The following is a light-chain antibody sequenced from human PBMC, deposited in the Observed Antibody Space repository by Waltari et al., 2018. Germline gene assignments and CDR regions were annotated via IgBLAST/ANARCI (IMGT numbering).Light chain of an antibody. V-gene: IGLV2-14*03. CDR1: SSYVGGYNY. CDR2: DVS. CDR3: SSYTSSSTRVV. Sequence: QSALTQPASVSGSPGQSITISCTGTSSYVGGYNYVSCYQQHPGKAPKLIIYDVSDRPSGVSNRFSGSKSGNTASLTISGLQAEDETDYYCSSYTSSSTRVVFGGGTKLTVL. J-gene: IGLJ2*01.